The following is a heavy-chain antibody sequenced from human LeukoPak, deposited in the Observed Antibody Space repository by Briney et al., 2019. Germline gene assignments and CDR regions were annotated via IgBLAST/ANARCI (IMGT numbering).Heavy chain of an antibody. CDR1: GGSISSYY. V-gene: IGHV4-59*01. Sequence: SETLSLTCTVSGGSISSYYWNWIRQPPGKGLEWIGYIYYSGSTNYNPSLKSRATISVDTSKNQFSLKMNSVTAADTAIYYCARVQWLPLDVFNFWGQGTMVTVSS. D-gene: IGHD6-19*01. J-gene: IGHJ3*01. CDR2: IYYSGST. CDR3: ARVQWLPLDVFNF.